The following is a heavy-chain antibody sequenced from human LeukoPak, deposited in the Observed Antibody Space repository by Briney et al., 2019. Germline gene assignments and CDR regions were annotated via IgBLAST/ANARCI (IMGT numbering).Heavy chain of an antibody. J-gene: IGHJ6*03. CDR2: IYHSGST. V-gene: IGHV4-38-2*01. Sequence: SETLSLTCAVSGYSISSAYYWGWIRQPPGKGLAWIGNIYHSGSTYYNPSLKSRVTISVDTSENQFSLKLSSVTAADTAVYYCARGRTYYDFWSGYSAYMDVWGKGTTVTVSS. D-gene: IGHD3-3*01. CDR3: ARGRTYYDFWSGYSAYMDV. CDR1: GYSISSAYY.